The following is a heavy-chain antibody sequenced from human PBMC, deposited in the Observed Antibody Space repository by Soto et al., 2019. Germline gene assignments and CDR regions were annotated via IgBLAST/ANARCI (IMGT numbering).Heavy chain of an antibody. J-gene: IGHJ4*02. CDR1: GGTFSSYA. Sequence: SVKVSCKASGGTFSSYAISWVRQAPGQGLEWMGGIIPIFGTANYAQKFQGRVTITADESTSTAYMELSSLRSEDTAVYYCARMGGTSGPYYYDSSGYPDLYYFDYWGQGTLVTVSS. V-gene: IGHV1-69*13. D-gene: IGHD3-22*01. CDR3: ARMGGTSGPYYYDSSGYPDLYYFDY. CDR2: IIPIFGTA.